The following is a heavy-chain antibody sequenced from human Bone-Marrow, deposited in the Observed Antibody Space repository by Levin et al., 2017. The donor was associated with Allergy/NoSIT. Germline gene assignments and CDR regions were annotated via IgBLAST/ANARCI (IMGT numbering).Heavy chain of an antibody. Sequence: SETLSLTCSVSGGSISSGDNYWSWIRQPPGTGLESIGYIYYSGGTYYNPSLKSRVTISVDTSKNQFSLKLSSVTAADTAVYYCARVSGITADSGYDYYMDVWGKGTTVTVSS. CDR1: GGSISSGDNY. V-gene: IGHV4-30-4*01. J-gene: IGHJ6*03. D-gene: IGHD1-20*01. CDR3: ARVSGITADSGYDYYMDV. CDR2: IYYSGGT.